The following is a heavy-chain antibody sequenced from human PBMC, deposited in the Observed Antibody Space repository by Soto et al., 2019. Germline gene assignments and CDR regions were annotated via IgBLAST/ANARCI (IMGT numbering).Heavy chain of an antibody. CDR1: GGSFSGYY. CDR3: ASSYDHNWCDP. D-gene: IGHD5-12*01. Sequence: QVQLQQRGAGLLKPSETLSLTCAVYGGSFSGYYWSWIRQPPGKGLEWIGEINHSGSTNYNPSLKSRATISVDTSNNQFSLKLSSVTAADTAVYYCASSYDHNWCDPWGQGTLVTVSS. V-gene: IGHV4-34*01. CDR2: INHSGST. J-gene: IGHJ5*02.